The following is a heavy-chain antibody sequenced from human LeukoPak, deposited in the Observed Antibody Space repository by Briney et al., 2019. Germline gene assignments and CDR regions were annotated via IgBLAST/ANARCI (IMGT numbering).Heavy chain of an antibody. CDR2: INGGGDAT. J-gene: IGHJ3*01. CDR1: RFTFNNNA. Sequence: GGSLRLSCATSRFTFNNNAMTWVRQAPGKGLEWVSAINGGGDATEYADSVKGRFTISRDNSKNTLYLQMNSLRPEDTAVYYCARCTASCYANAFDVWGQGTLLTVSS. D-gene: IGHD2-2*01. V-gene: IGHV3-23*01. CDR3: ARCTASCYANAFDV.